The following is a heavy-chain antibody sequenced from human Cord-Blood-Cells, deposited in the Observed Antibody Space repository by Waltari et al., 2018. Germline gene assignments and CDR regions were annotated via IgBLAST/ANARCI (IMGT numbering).Heavy chain of an antibody. Sequence: QVQLQQWGAGLLKPSETLSLTCAVYGGSFSGYYWSWIRQSPGKGLEWIGEINHSGSTNYNPSLKRRVTISVDTSKNQFSLKLSSVTAADTAVYYCARGAYDSSGYYPEFDYWGQGTLVTVSS. V-gene: IGHV4-34*01. CDR1: GGSFSGYY. CDR3: ARGAYDSSGYYPEFDY. J-gene: IGHJ4*02. D-gene: IGHD3-22*01. CDR2: INHSGST.